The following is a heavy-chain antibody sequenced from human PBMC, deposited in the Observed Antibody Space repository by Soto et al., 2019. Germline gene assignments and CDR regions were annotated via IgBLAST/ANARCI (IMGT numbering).Heavy chain of an antibody. D-gene: IGHD6-13*01. J-gene: IGHJ5*02. CDR3: SHEAGHERGFDP. V-gene: IGHV1-69*09. CDR2: IISLLDIE. Sequence: QLQLVQSGAEVKKPGSSVKVSCKASGGTFSTYDISWVRQAPGQGLDWMGGIISLLDIEHYSENVQGRVTSTADQSTSTFYIELRSVRFEATAVDYCSHEAGHERGFDPWVHGTLVTVSS. CDR1: GGTFSTYD.